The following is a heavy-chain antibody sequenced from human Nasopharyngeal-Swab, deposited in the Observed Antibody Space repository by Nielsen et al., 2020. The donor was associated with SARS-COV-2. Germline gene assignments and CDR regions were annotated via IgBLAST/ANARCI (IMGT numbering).Heavy chain of an antibody. CDR3: TTDFYFDY. CDR2: IEDKDHNYAT. J-gene: IGHJ4*02. Sequence: GESLKISCAASGFIFSASAIHWVRQASGKGLDWVGRIEDKDHNYATTYGASVQGRFTISRDDSKNTAFLQMDSLKTEDTALYYCTTDFYFDYWGQGTLVTVSS. V-gene: IGHV3-73*01. CDR1: GFIFSASA.